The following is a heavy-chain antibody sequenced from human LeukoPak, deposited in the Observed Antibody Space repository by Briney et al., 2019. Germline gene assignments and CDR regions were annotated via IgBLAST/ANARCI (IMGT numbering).Heavy chain of an antibody. Sequence: GGSLRLSCAASGFTFSSYGMHWVRQAPGKGLEWVAFIRYDGSNKYYADSVKGRFTISRDNSKNTLYLQVNSLRAEDTAVYYCARRGNYYGSGSNNWFDPWGQGTLVTVSS. CDR3: ARRGNYYGSGSNNWFDP. CDR2: IRYDGSNK. D-gene: IGHD3-10*01. CDR1: GFTFSSYG. J-gene: IGHJ5*02. V-gene: IGHV3-30*02.